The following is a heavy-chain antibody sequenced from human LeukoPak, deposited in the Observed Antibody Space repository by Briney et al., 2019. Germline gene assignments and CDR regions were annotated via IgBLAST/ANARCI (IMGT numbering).Heavy chain of an antibody. CDR3: AIVCSSTSCWSDYYYYYMDV. J-gene: IGHJ6*03. Sequence: ASVKVSCKASGYTFTDYYMHWVRQAPGQGLEWMGWINSNSGGTSYAQKFQGRVTMTRDTSISTAYMELSRLRSDDTAVYYCAIVCSSTSCWSDYYYYYMDVWGKGTTVTVSS. D-gene: IGHD2-2*01. CDR2: INSNSGGT. CDR1: GYTFTDYY. V-gene: IGHV1-2*02.